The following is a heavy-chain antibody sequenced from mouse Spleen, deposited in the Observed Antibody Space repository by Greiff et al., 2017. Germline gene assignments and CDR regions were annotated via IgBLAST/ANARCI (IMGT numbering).Heavy chain of an antibody. CDR3: ARDHYGSSYGYFDV. D-gene: IGHD1-1*01. CDR1: GFTFSDYY. J-gene: IGHJ1*01. CDR2: INYDGSST. Sequence: EVKLQESEGGLVQPGSSMKLSCTASGFTFSDYYMAWVRQVPEKGLEWVANINYDGSSTYYLDSLKSRFIISRDNAKNILYLQMSSLKSEDTATYYCARDHYGSSYGYFDVWGAGTTVTVSS. V-gene: IGHV5-16*01.